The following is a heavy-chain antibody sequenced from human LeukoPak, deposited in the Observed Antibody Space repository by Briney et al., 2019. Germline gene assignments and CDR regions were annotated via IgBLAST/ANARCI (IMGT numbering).Heavy chain of an antibody. CDR3: ARGYSNYGYTFDI. CDR1: GFTLSSHS. J-gene: IGHJ3*02. D-gene: IGHD4-11*01. CDR2: SSSSSYI. Sequence: PGGSLRLSCAASGFTLSSHSMNWVRQAPGKGLEWVSSSSSSSYIYYADSVKGRFTISRDNAKNSLYLHMNSLRAEDTAVYYCARGYSNYGYTFDIWGQGTMVTVSS. V-gene: IGHV3-21*01.